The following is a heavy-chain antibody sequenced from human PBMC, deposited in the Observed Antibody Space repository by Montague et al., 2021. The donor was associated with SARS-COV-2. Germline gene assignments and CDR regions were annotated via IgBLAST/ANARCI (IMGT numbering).Heavy chain of an antibody. Sequence: SLRLSCAASGFTFSSYEMNWVRQAPGKGLEWVSYISSSGRTVYYEDSAKGRFTISRDNDKNSLYLQMNSLRAEDTAVYYCARSYDILTGYQSQALDYWGQGTLVTVSS. V-gene: IGHV3-48*03. CDR3: ARSYDILTGYQSQALDY. D-gene: IGHD3-9*01. J-gene: IGHJ4*02. CDR1: GFTFSSYE. CDR2: ISSSGRTV.